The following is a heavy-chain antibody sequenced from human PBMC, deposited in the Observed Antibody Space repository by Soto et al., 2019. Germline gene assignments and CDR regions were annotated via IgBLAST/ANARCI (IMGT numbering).Heavy chain of an antibody. Sequence: QVQLVQSGAEVKKPGSSMKVSCKASGGTFNTFAISWVRQAPGQGLEWMGGIIPVLGPAFYAPKFQGRVTITAEKSTTPAYLELSNLTYEDTAVYYCARAAKRYFDYWGQGTLVTVSS. V-gene: IGHV1-69*06. CDR2: IIPVLGPA. CDR3: ARAAKRYFDY. CDR1: GGTFNTFA. J-gene: IGHJ4*02.